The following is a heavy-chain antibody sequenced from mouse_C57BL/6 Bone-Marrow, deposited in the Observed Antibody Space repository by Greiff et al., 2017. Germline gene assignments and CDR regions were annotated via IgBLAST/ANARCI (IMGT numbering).Heavy chain of an antibody. CDR1: GYTFTDYE. J-gene: IGHJ2*01. Sequence: VQLQQSGAELVRPGASVTLSCKASGYTFTDYEMHWVKQTPVHGLEWIGAIDPETGGTAYNQKFKGKAILTADKSSSTAYMELRSLTSEDSAVYYSTRGAYSFDYWGQGTTLTDSS. CDR2: IDPETGGT. V-gene: IGHV1-15*01. CDR3: TRGAYSFDY.